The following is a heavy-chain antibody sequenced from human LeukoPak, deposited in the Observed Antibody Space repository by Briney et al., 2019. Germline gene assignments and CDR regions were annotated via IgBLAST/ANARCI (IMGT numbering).Heavy chain of an antibody. Sequence: PGGSLRLSCAASGFTFSDYYMTWIRQTPGKGLEWVSYISSSSRLTNYTDSVRGRFTISRDNAKNSLYLQMNSLRAEDTAVYYCARDVDIAASFDYWGQGTLVTVSS. J-gene: IGHJ4*02. CDR3: ARDVDIAASFDY. CDR1: GFTFSDYY. D-gene: IGHD6-13*01. CDR2: ISSSSRLT. V-gene: IGHV3-11*06.